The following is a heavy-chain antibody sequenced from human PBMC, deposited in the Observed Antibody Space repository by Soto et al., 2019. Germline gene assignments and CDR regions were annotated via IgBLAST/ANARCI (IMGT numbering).Heavy chain of an antibody. CDR1: GGTFSSYA. J-gene: IGHJ4*02. CDR3: ARGKLMDIVATIPFDY. V-gene: IGHV1-69*12. D-gene: IGHD5-12*01. Sequence: VQLVQSGAELKKPGSSVKVSCKASGGTFSSYAISWVRQAPGQGLEWMGGIIPIFGTANYAQKFQGRVTITADESTSTAYMELSSLRSEDTAVYYCARGKLMDIVATIPFDYWGQGTLVTVSS. CDR2: IIPIFGTA.